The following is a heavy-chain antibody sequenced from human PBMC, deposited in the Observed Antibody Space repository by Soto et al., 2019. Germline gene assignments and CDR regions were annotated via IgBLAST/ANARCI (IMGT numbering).Heavy chain of an antibody. J-gene: IGHJ4*02. CDR3: ARYAFGYCTNGVCYNFDY. D-gene: IGHD2-8*01. CDR1: GGSFSGYY. V-gene: IGHV4-34*01. CDR2: INHSGST. Sequence: SETLSLTCAVYGGSFSGYYWSWIRQPPGKGLEWIGEINHSGSTNYNPSLKSRVTISVDTSKNQFSLKLSSVTAADTAVYYCARYAFGYCTNGVCYNFDYWGQGTLVTVSS.